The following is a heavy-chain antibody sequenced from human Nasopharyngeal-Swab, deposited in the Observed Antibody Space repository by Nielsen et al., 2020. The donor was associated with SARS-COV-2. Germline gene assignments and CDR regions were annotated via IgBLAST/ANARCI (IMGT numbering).Heavy chain of an antibody. CDR1: GFTLSKYW. D-gene: IGHD6-19*01. CDR2: IKNDGTTT. CDR3: ASDGQGAVELDY. V-gene: IGHV3-74*01. Sequence: GESLKISCAASGFTLSKYWMHWVRPAPGKGLVWVSHIKNDGTTTTYADAVKGRFTMSRDDAKNTLYLQMNSLRTEDTAVYYCASDGQGAVELDYWGQGSLVTVSS. J-gene: IGHJ4*02.